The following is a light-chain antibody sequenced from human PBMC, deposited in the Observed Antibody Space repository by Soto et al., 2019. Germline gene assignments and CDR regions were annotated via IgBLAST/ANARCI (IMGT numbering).Light chain of an antibody. V-gene: IGKV3-11*01. CDR1: QSVSSY. CDR2: DAS. J-gene: IGKJ2*01. CDR3: QQSSNWPPYT. Sequence: EIVLTQSPATLSLSPGEIATLSCRASQSVSSYLAWYQQKPGQAPRLLIYDASNRATGIPARFSGSGSGTDFTLTISSLEPEDFAVYYCQQSSNWPPYTFGQGTKLEIK.